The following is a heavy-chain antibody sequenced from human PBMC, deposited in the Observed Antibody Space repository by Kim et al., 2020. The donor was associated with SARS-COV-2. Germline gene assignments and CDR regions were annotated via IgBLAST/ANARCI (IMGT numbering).Heavy chain of an antibody. Sequence: GGSLRLSCAASGFTFSSYGMHWVRQAPGKGLEWVAVIWYDGSNKYYADSVKGRFTISRDNSKNTLYLQMNSLRAEDTAVYYCAKSMITFGGVLYGMDVWGQGTTVTVSS. V-gene: IGHV3-33*06. D-gene: IGHD3-16*01. CDR1: GFTFSSYG. CDR2: IWYDGSNK. CDR3: AKSMITFGGVLYGMDV. J-gene: IGHJ6*02.